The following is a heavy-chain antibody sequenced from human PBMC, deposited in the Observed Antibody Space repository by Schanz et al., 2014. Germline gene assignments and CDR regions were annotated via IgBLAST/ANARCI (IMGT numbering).Heavy chain of an antibody. Sequence: EVQLVESGGALEQPGGSLRLSCAASGITFSDYAMSWVRQAPGKGLEWVSVIYSDGRTYYGDSVKGRFTISRDNAKNSLYLQMNGLRPEDTAFYYCAKALGLRPFDYWGQGTLVTVSS. CDR2: IYSDGRT. J-gene: IGHJ4*02. CDR1: GITFSDYA. CDR3: AKALGLRPFDY. D-gene: IGHD2-21*01. V-gene: IGHV3-23*03.